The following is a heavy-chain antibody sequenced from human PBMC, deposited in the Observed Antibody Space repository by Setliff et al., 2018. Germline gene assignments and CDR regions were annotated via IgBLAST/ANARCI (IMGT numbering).Heavy chain of an antibody. CDR1: GGSISTYH. CDR3: ASNPFNSGPPYYFDY. CDR2: IHYSGST. Sequence: PSETLSLTCSVSGGSISTYHWSWIRQPPEKGLEWIAYIHYSGSTNQNPSLKSRVTISVDTSKNQFSLKMSSMTAADTAVYYCASNPFNSGPPYYFDYWGQGTLVTVSS. V-gene: IGHV4-59*01. J-gene: IGHJ4*02. D-gene: IGHD6-19*01.